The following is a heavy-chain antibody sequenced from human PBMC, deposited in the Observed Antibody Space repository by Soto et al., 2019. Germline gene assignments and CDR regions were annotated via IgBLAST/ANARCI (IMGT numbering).Heavy chain of an antibody. D-gene: IGHD4-17*01. Sequence: PGGSLRLSCAASGFTFSRYAMTWVRQAPGQGLEWVSTIISTGGTTYYADSVKGRFTISRDNSKNTLYLQMNSLRAKDTAVYYCAKVYGDYYHAFPMWGQGTMVTVSS. J-gene: IGHJ3*02. V-gene: IGHV3-23*01. CDR3: AKVYGDYYHAFPM. CDR1: GFTFSRYA. CDR2: IISTGGTT.